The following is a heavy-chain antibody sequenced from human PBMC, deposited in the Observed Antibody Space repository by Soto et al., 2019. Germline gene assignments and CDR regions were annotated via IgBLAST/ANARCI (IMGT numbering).Heavy chain of an antibody. CDR1: GFTFSSYS. V-gene: IGHV3-21*01. D-gene: IGHD2-15*01. CDR3: ARDRYGGSYIQDFDY. J-gene: IGHJ4*02. Sequence: GGSLRLSCAASGFTFSSYSMNWVRQAPGKGLEWVSSISSSSSYIYYADSVKGRFTISRDNAKNSLYLQMNSLRAEDTAVYYCARDRYGGSYIQDFDYWGQETLVTVSS. CDR2: ISSSSSYI.